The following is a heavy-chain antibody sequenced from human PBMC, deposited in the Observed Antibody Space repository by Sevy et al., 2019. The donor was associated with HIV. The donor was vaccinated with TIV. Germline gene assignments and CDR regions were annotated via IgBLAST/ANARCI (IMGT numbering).Heavy chain of an antibody. CDR1: GFTFTDYY. J-gene: IGHJ6*02. D-gene: IGHD2-21*01. V-gene: IGHV3-11*01. Sequence: GGSLRLSCAASGFTFTDYYMSWIRQAPGKGLEWVSYITVTVITIYYADSVKGRFTISRDNAKNSLYLQMNSLRAEDTAVYYCSRGVISPVADVWGQGTTVTVSS. CDR3: SRGVISPVADV. CDR2: ITVTVITI.